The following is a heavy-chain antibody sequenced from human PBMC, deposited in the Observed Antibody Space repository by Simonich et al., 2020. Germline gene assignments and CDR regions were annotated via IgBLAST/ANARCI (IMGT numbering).Heavy chain of an antibody. D-gene: IGHD1-1*01. CDR1: GFTFSSYA. CDR3: ARGLLEPADY. J-gene: IGHJ4*02. V-gene: IGHV3-30*07. Sequence: QVQLVESGGGVVQPGRSLRLSCAASGFTFSSYAMHWVRQDPGKGLEWVEVKSYDGSNKYYADSVKGRFTISRDNSKNTLYLQMNSLRAADTAVYYYARGLLEPADYWGQGTLVTVSS. CDR2: KSYDGSNK.